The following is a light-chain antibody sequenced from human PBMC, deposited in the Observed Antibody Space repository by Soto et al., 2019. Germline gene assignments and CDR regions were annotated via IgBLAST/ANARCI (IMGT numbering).Light chain of an antibody. Sequence: DIQMTQSPSTLSASVGDRVSITCRASQSISSWLAWYQQKPGKAPKLLIHKASSLESGVPSRFSGSGSGTECTLTISSLQPDDFATYYCQQYNSYSPQTFGQGTKVDIK. V-gene: IGKV1-5*03. CDR2: KAS. CDR3: QQYNSYSPQT. J-gene: IGKJ1*01. CDR1: QSISSW.